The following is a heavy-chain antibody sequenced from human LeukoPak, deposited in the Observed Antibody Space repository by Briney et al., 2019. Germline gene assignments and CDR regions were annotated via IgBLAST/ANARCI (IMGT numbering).Heavy chain of an antibody. Sequence: GGSLRLSCAASGFTFSSYEMNWVRQAPGKGLEWVSYISSSGSTIYYADSVKGRFTISRDNSKNTLYLQMNSLRAEDTAVYYCAVVWIQLWSAFDYWGQGTLVTVSS. V-gene: IGHV3-48*03. D-gene: IGHD5-18*01. CDR1: GFTFSSYE. CDR2: ISSSGSTI. CDR3: AVVWIQLWSAFDY. J-gene: IGHJ4*02.